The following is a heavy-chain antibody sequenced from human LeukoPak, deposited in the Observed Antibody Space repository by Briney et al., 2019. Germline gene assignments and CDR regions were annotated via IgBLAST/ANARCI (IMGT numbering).Heavy chain of an antibody. Sequence: PGGSLRLSCAASGFTFDDYAMHWVRQAPGKGLEWVSGISWNSGSIGYADSVKGRFTISRDNAKNSLYLQMNSLRAEDTALYYCAKGEILWFGELKYFDLWGRGTLVTVSS. CDR2: ISWNSGSI. V-gene: IGHV3-9*01. D-gene: IGHD3-10*01. J-gene: IGHJ2*01. CDR3: AKGEILWFGELKYFDL. CDR1: GFTFDDYA.